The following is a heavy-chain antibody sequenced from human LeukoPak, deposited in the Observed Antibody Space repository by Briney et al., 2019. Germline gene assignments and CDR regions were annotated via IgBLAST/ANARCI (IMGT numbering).Heavy chain of an antibody. J-gene: IGHJ4*03. CDR2: ISAYNGHT. V-gene: IGHV1-18*01. Sequence: ASVKVSCKASGYTFTSYGVSWVRQAPGQGLEWMGWISAYNGHTNYAQKFQGRVTMTTDTSTSTAYMELRSLSSDDTAVYYCARDGPLWFGNSRYYFDYWGQGTMVTVSS. D-gene: IGHD3-10*01. CDR3: ARDGPLWFGNSRYYFDY. CDR1: GYTFTSYG.